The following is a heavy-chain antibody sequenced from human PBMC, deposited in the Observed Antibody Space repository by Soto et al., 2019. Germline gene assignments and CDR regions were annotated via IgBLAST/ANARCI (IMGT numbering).Heavy chain of an antibody. Sequence: QVQLVESGGGVVQPGRSLRLSCAASGFTFTSYDMHWVRQAPGKGLEWMALILHDGSAEYYADSVKGRFTISRDNSNNTLYLQINSLRAEYTAVYYCARSRDGYSFYFYYVMDGWGQGTTVTVSS. V-gene: IGHV3-30*03. D-gene: IGHD4-4*01. J-gene: IGHJ6*02. CDR3: ARSRDGYSFYFYYVMDG. CDR1: GFTFTSYD. CDR2: ILHDGSAE.